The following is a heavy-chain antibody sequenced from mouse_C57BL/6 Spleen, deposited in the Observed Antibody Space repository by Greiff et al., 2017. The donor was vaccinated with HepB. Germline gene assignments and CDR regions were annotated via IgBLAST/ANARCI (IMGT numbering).Heavy chain of an antibody. J-gene: IGHJ2*01. Sequence: QVQLQQPGAELVKPGASVKLSCKASGYTFTSYWMHWVKQRPGQGLEWIGMIHPNSGSTNYNEKFKSKATLTVDKSSSTAYMQLSSLTSEDSAVYYCARSSLYYDYDNHYFDYWGQGTTLTVSS. D-gene: IGHD2-4*01. V-gene: IGHV1-64*01. CDR2: IHPNSGST. CDR1: GYTFTSYW. CDR3: ARSSLYYDYDNHYFDY.